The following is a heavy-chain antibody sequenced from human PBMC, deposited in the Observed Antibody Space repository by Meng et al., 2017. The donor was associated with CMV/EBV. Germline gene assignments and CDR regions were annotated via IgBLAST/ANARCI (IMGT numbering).Heavy chain of an antibody. J-gene: IGHJ5*02. CDR3: ARGAGYLVGPSKAWLDP. Sequence: FTFSEFYMTWIRPAPGKGLEWVAYISFGGKNINYADSVKGRFTVSRNNAENSLSLQMSSLRVEDSAVYYCARGAGYLVGPSKAWLDPWGQGTLVTVSS. V-gene: IGHV3-11*01. D-gene: IGHD3-9*01. CDR1: FTFSEFY. CDR2: ISFGGKNI.